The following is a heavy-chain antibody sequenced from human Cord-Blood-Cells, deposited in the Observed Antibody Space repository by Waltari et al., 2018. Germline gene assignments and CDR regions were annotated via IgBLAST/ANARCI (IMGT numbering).Heavy chain of an antibody. CDR1: GYTFTSYY. CDR2: INPSGGST. Sequence: QVQLVQSGAEVKKPGASVKVSCKASGYTFTSYYMHWVRQAPGQGLEWMGIINPSGGSTSYAQKFQGRVTMTRDTSTSTVYMELSSLRSEDTAVYYCARGDVLRYFDWLARYGMDVWGQGTTVTVSS. D-gene: IGHD3-9*01. V-gene: IGHV1-46*01. J-gene: IGHJ6*02. CDR3: ARGDVLRYFDWLARYGMDV.